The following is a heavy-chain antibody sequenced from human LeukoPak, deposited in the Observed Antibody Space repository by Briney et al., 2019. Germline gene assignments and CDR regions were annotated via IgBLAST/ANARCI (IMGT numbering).Heavy chain of an antibody. D-gene: IGHD1-14*01. CDR2: ISTSSTYI. V-gene: IGHV3-21*01. J-gene: IGHJ6*02. Sequence: GGSLRLSCAPSGFTFSTYSMIWVRQAPGRGLEWVSSISTSSTYIYYADSVKGRFTISRDNAKNSLYLQMNSLRAEDTAVYYCARHEPVITLSSYYYGMDVWGPGTTVTVSS. CDR3: ARHEPVITLSSYYYGMDV. CDR1: GFTFSTYS.